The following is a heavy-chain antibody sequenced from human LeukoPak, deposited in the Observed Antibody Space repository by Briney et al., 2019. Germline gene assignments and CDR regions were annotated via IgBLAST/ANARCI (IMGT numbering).Heavy chain of an antibody. D-gene: IGHD4-11*01. CDR2: IYHSGST. CDR1: GYSITSGYY. Sequence: SETLSLTCAVAGYSITSGYYWAWIRQPPGKGLEWIGNIYHSGSTYYNASLKSRVTISVDTSKNQFSLKLSSVTAADTAVYYCARRYSNYFFDYWGQGTLVTVSS. J-gene: IGHJ4*02. CDR3: ARRYSNYFFDY. V-gene: IGHV4-38-2*01.